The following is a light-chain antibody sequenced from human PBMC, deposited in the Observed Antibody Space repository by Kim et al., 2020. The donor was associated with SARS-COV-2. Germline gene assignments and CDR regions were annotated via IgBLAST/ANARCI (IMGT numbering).Light chain of an antibody. CDR3: MQALQIPHT. V-gene: IGKV2-28*01. CDR1: QSLLHSNGYNY. J-gene: IGKJ2*01. Sequence: DIVMTQSPLSLPVTPGEPASISCRSSQSLLHSNGYNYLDWYLQKPGQSPQLLIYLGSNRASGVPDRFSGSGSGTDFTLKISRVEAEDVGVYYCMQALQIPHTFGQGTKLEI. CDR2: LGS.